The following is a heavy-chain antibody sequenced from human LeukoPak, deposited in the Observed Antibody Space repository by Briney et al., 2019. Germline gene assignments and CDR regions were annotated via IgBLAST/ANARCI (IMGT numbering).Heavy chain of an antibody. CDR2: INPNSGGT. V-gene: IGHV1-2*06. D-gene: IGHD2-21*01. J-gene: IGHJ5*02. CDR1: GYTFSGYY. CDR3: ARDRWGYWFDP. Sequence: ASVKVSCKASGYTFSGYYMHWVRRAPGQGLEWMGRINPNSGGTNYAQKFQGRVTMTKDTSISTAYMELSRLRSDDTAVYYCARDRWGYWFDPWGQGTLVTVSS.